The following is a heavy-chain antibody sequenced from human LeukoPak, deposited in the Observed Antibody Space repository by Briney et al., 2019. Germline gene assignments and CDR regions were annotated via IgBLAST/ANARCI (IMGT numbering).Heavy chain of an antibody. CDR3: TGHGYGSGSYSSD. CDR2: ITSKAHSYAT. V-gene: IGHV3-73*01. D-gene: IGHD3-10*01. CDR1: GFTLSGSP. J-gene: IGHJ4*02. Sequence: GGSLRLSCAASGFTLSGSPMHWVRQTSGKGLEWVGRITSKAHSYATAYAASVKGRFTISRDDSKNTAYLQMNSLKTEDTAVYYCTGHGYGSGSYSSDWGQGTLVTVSA.